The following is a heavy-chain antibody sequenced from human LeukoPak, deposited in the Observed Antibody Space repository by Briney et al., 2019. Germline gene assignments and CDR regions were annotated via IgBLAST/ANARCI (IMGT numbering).Heavy chain of an antibody. V-gene: IGHV4-59*01. CDR2: IYYSGST. Sequence: SETLSLTCTVSGGSISSYYWSWIRQPLGKGLEWIGYIYYSGSTNYNPSLKSRVTISVDTSKNQFSLKLSSVTAADTAVYYCARKGYDSSGYYPHSDWYFDLWGRGTLVTVSS. CDR3: ARKGYDSSGYYPHSDWYFDL. J-gene: IGHJ2*01. CDR1: GGSISSYY. D-gene: IGHD3-22*01.